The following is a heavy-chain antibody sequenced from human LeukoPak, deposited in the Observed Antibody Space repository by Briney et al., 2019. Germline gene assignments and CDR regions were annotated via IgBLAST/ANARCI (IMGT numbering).Heavy chain of an antibody. Sequence: HGGSLRLSCEASGFTFSSYWMSWVRQAPGKGLEWVANIKTDGSEKYYVDSVKGRFTISRDNAKNSLYLRMNSLRAEDTAVYYCARDYTGYFPWGQGTLVIVSS. CDR2: IKTDGSEK. J-gene: IGHJ5*02. CDR1: GFTFSSYW. CDR3: ARDYTGYFP. D-gene: IGHD3-9*01. V-gene: IGHV3-7*03.